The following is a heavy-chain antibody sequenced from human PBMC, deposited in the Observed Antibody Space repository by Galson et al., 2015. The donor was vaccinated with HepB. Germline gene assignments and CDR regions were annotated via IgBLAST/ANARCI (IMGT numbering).Heavy chain of an antibody. CDR2: ISGSGGST. V-gene: IGHV3-23*01. D-gene: IGHD5-12*01. Sequence: SLRLSCAASGFTFSSYAMSWVRQAPGKGLEWVSAISGSGGSTYYADSVKGRFTISRDNSKNTLYLQMNSLRAEDTAVYYCAKTRGRQNSFDYWGQGTLVTVSS. CDR3: AKTRGRQNSFDY. CDR1: GFTFSSYA. J-gene: IGHJ4*02.